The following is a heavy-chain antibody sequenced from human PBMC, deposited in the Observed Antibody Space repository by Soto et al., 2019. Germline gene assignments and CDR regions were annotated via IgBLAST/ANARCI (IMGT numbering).Heavy chain of an antibody. Sequence: QVQLQESGPGLVKPSGTLSLTCAVSGGSISSSNWWRWVRQPPGKGLERIGEIYHSGSTNHNTSLKIRATISVDQYKNQFSLKLTSVTAADPAVYYCPRLYSSSFINSGYWGQGTLVTVSS. D-gene: IGHD6-6*01. V-gene: IGHV4-4*02. J-gene: IGHJ4*02. CDR1: GGSISSSNW. CDR2: IYHSGST. CDR3: PRLYSSSFINSGY.